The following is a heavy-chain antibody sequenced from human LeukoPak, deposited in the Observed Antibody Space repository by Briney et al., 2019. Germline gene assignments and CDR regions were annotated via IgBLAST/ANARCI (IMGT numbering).Heavy chain of an antibody. CDR2: IYYSGST. D-gene: IGHD1-1*01. Sequence: SETLSLTCTVSGGSISSSSYYWGWIRQPPGKGLEWIGSIYYSGSTYYNPSLKSRVTISVDTSKNQFSLKLSSVAAADTAVYYCARSGLTTFDNWGQGTLVTVSS. J-gene: IGHJ4*02. CDR3: ARSGLTTFDN. CDR1: GGSISSSSYY. V-gene: IGHV4-39*07.